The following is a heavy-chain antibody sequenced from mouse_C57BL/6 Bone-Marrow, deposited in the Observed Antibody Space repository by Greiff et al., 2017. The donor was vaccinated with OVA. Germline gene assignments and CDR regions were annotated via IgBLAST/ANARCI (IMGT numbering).Heavy chain of an antibody. CDR1: GYTFTSYW. CDR2: IDTSDSDT. V-gene: IGHV1-52*01. Sequence: QVQLQQSGAELVRPGSSLKLSCKASGYTFTSYWMHWVKQSPIQGLEWMGNIDTSDSDTHYNKKFKDKTTLTVDKTSSTTYMQLSSLTSTDSAVYYSARGGPFAYWGQGTLVTVSA. J-gene: IGHJ3*01. CDR3: ARGGPFAY.